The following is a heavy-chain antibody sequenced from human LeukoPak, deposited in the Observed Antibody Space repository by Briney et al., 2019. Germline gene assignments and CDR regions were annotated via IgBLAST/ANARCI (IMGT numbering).Heavy chain of an antibody. Sequence: GGSLRLSCAASGFTFSSYAMSWVRQAPGKGLEWVSAISGSGGSTYYADSVKGRFTISRDNSKNTLYLQMNSLRAEDTAVYYCAKDGGVVQWFRELPNWFHPWGQGTMVTVSS. CDR3: AKDGGVVQWFRELPNWFHP. V-gene: IGHV3-23*01. CDR1: GFTFSSYA. CDR2: ISGSGGST. D-gene: IGHD3-10*01. J-gene: IGHJ5*02.